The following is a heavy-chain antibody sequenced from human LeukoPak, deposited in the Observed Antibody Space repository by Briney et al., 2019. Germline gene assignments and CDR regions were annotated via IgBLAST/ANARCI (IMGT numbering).Heavy chain of an antibody. CDR2: IYYSGST. CDR3: ARIVRSSGCFDY. Sequence: PSETLSLTCTVSGGSISSSSYYWGWIRQPPGKGLEWIGSIYYSGSTYYNPSLKSRVTISVDTSKNQFSLKLSSVTAVDTAVYYCARIVRSSGCFDYWGQGTLVTVSS. CDR1: GGSISSSSYY. V-gene: IGHV4-39*01. D-gene: IGHD6-25*01. J-gene: IGHJ4*02.